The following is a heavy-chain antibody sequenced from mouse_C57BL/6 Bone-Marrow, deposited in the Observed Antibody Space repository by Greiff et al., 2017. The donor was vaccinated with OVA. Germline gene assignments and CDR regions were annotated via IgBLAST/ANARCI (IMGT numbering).Heavy chain of an antibody. J-gene: IGHJ4*01. Sequence: EVKLMESGGGLVQPGGSLKLSCAASGFTFSDYYMYWVRQTPEKRLEWVAYISNGGGSTYYPDTVKGRFTISRDNAKNTLYLQMSRLKSEDTAMYYCARRFDYRYAMDYWGQGTSVTVSS. CDR2: ISNGGGST. V-gene: IGHV5-12*01. CDR1: GFTFSDYY. CDR3: ARRFDYRYAMDY. D-gene: IGHD2-4*01.